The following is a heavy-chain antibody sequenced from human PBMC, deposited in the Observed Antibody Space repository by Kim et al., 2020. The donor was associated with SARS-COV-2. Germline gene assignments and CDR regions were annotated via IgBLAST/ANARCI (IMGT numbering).Heavy chain of an antibody. CDR3: ARDHADIVLVVYAIEDWYFDL. J-gene: IGHJ2*01. V-gene: IGHV3-74*01. Sequence: GGSLRLSCAASGFTFSSYWMHWVRQAPGKGLVWVSRINSDGSSTSYADSVKGRFTISRDNAKNTLYLQMNSLRAEDTAVYYCARDHADIVLVVYAIEDWYFDLWGRGTLVTVSS. D-gene: IGHD2-8*02. CDR1: GFTFSSYW. CDR2: INSDGSST.